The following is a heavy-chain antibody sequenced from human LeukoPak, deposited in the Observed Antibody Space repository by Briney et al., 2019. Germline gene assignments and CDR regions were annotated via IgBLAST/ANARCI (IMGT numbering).Heavy chain of an antibody. CDR2: IKQDGSEK. CDR1: GFTFSAYW. J-gene: IGHJ4*02. D-gene: IGHD4-23*01. Sequence: PGGSLRLSCAVSGFTFSAYWMTWVRQAPGKGLEWVANIKQDGSEKYYVDSVKGRFTISRDNAKNSLYLQMNSLRAEDTAVYYCARRRTLITPYDDWGQGTLVTVSS. V-gene: IGHV3-7*01. CDR3: ARRRTLITPYDD.